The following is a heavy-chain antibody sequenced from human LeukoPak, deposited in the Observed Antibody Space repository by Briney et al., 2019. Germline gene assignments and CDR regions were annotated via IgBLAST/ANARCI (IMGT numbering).Heavy chain of an antibody. CDR3: ARDEVGAFDY. CDR2: ISGSDSST. Sequence: PGGSLRLSCAASGFTFSSSAMSWVRQAPGKGLEWVSTISGSDSSTHYADSVKGRFTISRDNSRNTLCLQMNSLRAEDTAVYYCARDEVGAFDYWGQGTLVTVSS. J-gene: IGHJ4*02. CDR1: GFTFSSSA. V-gene: IGHV3-23*01. D-gene: IGHD1-26*01.